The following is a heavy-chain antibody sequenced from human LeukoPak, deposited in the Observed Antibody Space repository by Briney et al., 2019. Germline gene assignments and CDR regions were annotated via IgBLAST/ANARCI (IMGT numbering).Heavy chain of an antibody. J-gene: IGHJ6*03. V-gene: IGHV4-34*01. CDR2: INQSGRT. D-gene: IGHD3-10*01. CDR3: ARERSYYGSGSYSTYYYYYYMDV. Sequence: SETLSLTCAVYGGSFSGYYWSWIRQPPGKGLEWIGEINQSGRTNYNPSLKSRVTMSLDTSKNQFSLKLSSVTAADTAVYYCARERSYYGSGSYSTYYYYYYMDVWGKGTTVTISS. CDR1: GGSFSGYY.